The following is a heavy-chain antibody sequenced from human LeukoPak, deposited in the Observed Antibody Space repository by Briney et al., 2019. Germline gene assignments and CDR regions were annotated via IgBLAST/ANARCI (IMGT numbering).Heavy chain of an antibody. V-gene: IGHV3-30-3*01. CDR3: ARGRGAGYDILTGFGYAMDV. CDR1: GFTFSSYA. CDR2: ILYDGSNK. Sequence: GKSLRLSCAASGFTFSSYAIHWVRQAPGKGLEWVAFILYDGSNKYYADSVKGRFTISRDNSTNTLYLQMNSLRAEDTAVYYCARGRGAGYDILTGFGYAMDVWGQGTTVTVSS. J-gene: IGHJ6*02. D-gene: IGHD3-9*01.